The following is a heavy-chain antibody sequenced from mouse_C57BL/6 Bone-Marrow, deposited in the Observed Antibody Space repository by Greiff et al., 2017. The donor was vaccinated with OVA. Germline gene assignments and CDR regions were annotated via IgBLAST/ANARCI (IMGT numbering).Heavy chain of an antibody. V-gene: IGHV1-62-2*01. Sequence: VMLVESGAELVKPGASVKLSCKASGYTFTEYPIHWVKQRSGQGLEWIGWFYPGSGSIKYNEKFKDKATLTADKSSSTVYMELSRLTSEDSAVYFCARHELLRLYWYFDVWGTGTTVTVSS. D-gene: IGHD1-2*01. CDR1: GYTFTEYP. CDR3: ARHELLRLYWYFDV. CDR2: FYPGSGSI. J-gene: IGHJ1*03.